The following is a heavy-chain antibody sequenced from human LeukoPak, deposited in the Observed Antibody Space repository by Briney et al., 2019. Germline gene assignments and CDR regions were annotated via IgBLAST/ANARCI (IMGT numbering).Heavy chain of an antibody. D-gene: IGHD6-19*01. CDR1: GGSISSSSYY. V-gene: IGHV4-39*07. J-gene: IGHJ5*02. CDR3: ARKIAVAAMPADWFDP. CDR2: IYYSGST. Sequence: PSETLSLTCTVSGGSISSSSYYWGWIRQPPGKGLEWIGSIYYSGSTYYNPSLKSRVTISVDTSKNQFSLKLSSVTAADTAVYYCARKIAVAAMPADWFDPWGQGTLVTVSS.